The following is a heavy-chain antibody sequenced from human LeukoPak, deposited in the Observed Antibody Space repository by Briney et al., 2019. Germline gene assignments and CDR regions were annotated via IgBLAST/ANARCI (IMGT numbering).Heavy chain of an antibody. D-gene: IGHD2-8*01. CDR2: TTSSDSRI. CDR3: ARVVYGSLMDV. CDR1: GFTFSSYS. J-gene: IGHJ6*02. V-gene: IGHV3-48*04. Sequence: GGSLRLSCAASGFTFSSYSMNWVRQAPGKGLEWVAYTTSSDSRIHYADSVRGRFTISRDDAKNSLYLQMNNLRADDTAVYYCARVVYGSLMDVWGQGTTVTVSS.